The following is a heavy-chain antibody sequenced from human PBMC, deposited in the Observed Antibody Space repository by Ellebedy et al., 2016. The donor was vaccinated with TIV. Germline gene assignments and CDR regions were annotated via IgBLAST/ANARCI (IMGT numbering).Heavy chain of an antibody. D-gene: IGHD4-17*01. CDR3: ARRGSYGDYAVQINSWFDR. V-gene: IGHV3-7*01. J-gene: IGHJ5*02. CDR2: IYQDGSNQ. CDR1: GFSFCSYW. Sequence: GGSLRLSCVASGFSFCSYWMSWVRQAPGKGLEWVANIYQDGSNQYYVDSVKGRFTISRDNANKSLFLQMNSLRGEDTAVYYCARRGSYGDYAVQINSWFDRWGRGTLVSVPS.